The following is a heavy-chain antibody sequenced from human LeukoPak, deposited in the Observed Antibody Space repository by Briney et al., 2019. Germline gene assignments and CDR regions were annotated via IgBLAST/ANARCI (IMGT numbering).Heavy chain of an antibody. J-gene: IGHJ4*02. D-gene: IGHD3-22*01. CDR1: GGSFSGYY. Sequence: ESSETLSLTCAVYGGSFSGYYWSWIRQPPGKGLEWIGEINHSGSTNYNPSLKSRVTISVDTSKNQFSLKLSSVTAADTAVYYCARYDSSGYSYRGGFDYWGQGTLVTVSS. V-gene: IGHV4-34*01. CDR2: INHSGST. CDR3: ARYDSSGYSYRGGFDY.